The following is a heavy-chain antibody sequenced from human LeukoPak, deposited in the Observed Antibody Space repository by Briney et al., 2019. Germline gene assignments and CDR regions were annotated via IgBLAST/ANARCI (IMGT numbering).Heavy chain of an antibody. CDR3: AKDRRYFDWNDAFDI. V-gene: IGHV3-30*18. Sequence: GGSLRLSCAASGFTFSSYGMHWVRQAPGKGLEWVAVISYDGSNKYYADSVKGRFTISRDNSKNTLYLQMNSLRAGDTAVYYCAKDRRYFDWNDAFDIWGQGTMVTVSS. CDR1: GFTFSSYG. J-gene: IGHJ3*02. CDR2: ISYDGSNK. D-gene: IGHD3-9*01.